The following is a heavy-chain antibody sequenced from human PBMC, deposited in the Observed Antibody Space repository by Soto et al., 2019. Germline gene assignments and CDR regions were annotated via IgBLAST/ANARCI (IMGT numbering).Heavy chain of an antibody. CDR2: ISGSGGST. CDR3: AKDQATLGYCSSTSCYPTS. V-gene: IGHV3-23*01. Sequence: PGGSLRLSCAASGFTFSSYAMSWVRQAPGKGLEWVSAISGSGGSTYYADSVKGRFTISRGNSKNTLYLQMNSLRAEDTAVYYCAKDQATLGYCSSTSCYPTSWGQGTLVTVSS. CDR1: GFTFSSYA. D-gene: IGHD2-2*01. J-gene: IGHJ5*02.